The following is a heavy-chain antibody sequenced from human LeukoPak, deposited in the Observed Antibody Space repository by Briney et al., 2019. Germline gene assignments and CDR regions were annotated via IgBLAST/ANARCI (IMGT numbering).Heavy chain of an antibody. CDR3: ARGDYYDSSGYLQFDY. CDR1: GYTFTSYY. J-gene: IGHJ4*02. Sequence: GASVKGSCKASGYTFTSYYMHWVRQAPGQGLEWMGIINPSGGSTSYAQKFQGRVTMTKDTSTSTVYMELSSLRSEDTAVYYCARGDYYDSSGYLQFDYWGQGTLVTVSS. D-gene: IGHD3-22*01. V-gene: IGHV1-46*01. CDR2: INPSGGST.